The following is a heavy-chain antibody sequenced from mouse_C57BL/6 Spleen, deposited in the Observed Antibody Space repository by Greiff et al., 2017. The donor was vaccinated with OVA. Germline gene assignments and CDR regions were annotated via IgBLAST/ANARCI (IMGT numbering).Heavy chain of an antibody. CDR1: GYAFSSSW. D-gene: IGHD1-1*01. Sequence: QVQLKQSGPELVKPGASVKISCKASGYAFSSSWMNWVKQRPGKGLEWIGRIYPGDGDTNYNGKFKGKATLTADKSSSTAYMQLSSLTSEDSAVYFGARRDYGSSPGYFDVWGTGTTVTVSS. V-gene: IGHV1-82*01. CDR3: ARRDYGSSPGYFDV. CDR2: IYPGDGDT. J-gene: IGHJ1*03.